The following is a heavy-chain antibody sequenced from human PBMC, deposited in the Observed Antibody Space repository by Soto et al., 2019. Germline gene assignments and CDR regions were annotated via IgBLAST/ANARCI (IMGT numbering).Heavy chain of an antibody. V-gene: IGHV1-69*01. Sequence: QVQVVQSGAEVKKPGSSVRVSCKASGGSFTKYTVNWVRQAPRQGLEGMGGIIPRFGTTNYAPRLQDRVTITADATMTSVYMELSSQRSDDTALYYCARGRGLYNSGRSQLDSWGQGTLVTVSS. CDR2: IIPRFGTT. J-gene: IGHJ4*02. CDR3: ARGRGLYNSGRSQLDS. D-gene: IGHD1-1*01. CDR1: GGSFTKYT.